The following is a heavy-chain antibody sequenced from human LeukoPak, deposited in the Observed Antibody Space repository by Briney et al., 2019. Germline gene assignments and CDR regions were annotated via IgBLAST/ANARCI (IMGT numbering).Heavy chain of an antibody. CDR3: ATATGGYYDSSGYLHDY. J-gene: IGHJ4*02. CDR1: GYSFTSYW. V-gene: IGHV5-51*01. CDR2: IYPGDSDT. D-gene: IGHD3-22*01. Sequence: GESLKISCKGSGYSFTSYWIGWVRQMPGKGLEWMGIIYPGDSDTRYSPSFQGQVTISADKSISTAYLQWSSLKASDTAMYYYATATGGYYDSSGYLHDYWGQGTLVTVSP.